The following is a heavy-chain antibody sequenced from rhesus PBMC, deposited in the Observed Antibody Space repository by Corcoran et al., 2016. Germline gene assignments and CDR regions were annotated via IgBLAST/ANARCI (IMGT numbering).Heavy chain of an antibody. V-gene: IGHV3-178*01. CDR3: ARANWGPDY. CDR2: VKRGGERT. Sequence: EVQLVESGGGLAQPGGSLRLSCAASGFTFSAYSLDWVRKAPGKGRGWGARVKRGGERTGYAESVKVRCTISRESAKNTLYLQMSILTTEDTAVYYCARANWGPDYWGQGVLVTVSS. J-gene: IGHJ4*01. CDR1: GFTFSAYS. D-gene: IGHD7-45*01.